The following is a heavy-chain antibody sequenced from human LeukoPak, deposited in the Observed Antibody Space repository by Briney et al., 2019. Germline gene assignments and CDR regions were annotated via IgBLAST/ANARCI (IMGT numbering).Heavy chain of an antibody. CDR1: GYSFTSYW. CDR2: IYPGDSDT. CDR3: ARLNGIVGATRWGVARNYFDY. V-gene: IGHV5-51*01. D-gene: IGHD1-26*01. Sequence: GESLKIPCKGSGYSFTSYWIGWVRQMPGKGLEWMGIIYPGDSDTRYSPSFQGQVTISADKSISTAYLQWSSLKASDTAMYYCARLNGIVGATRWGVARNYFDYWGQGTLVTVSS. J-gene: IGHJ4*02.